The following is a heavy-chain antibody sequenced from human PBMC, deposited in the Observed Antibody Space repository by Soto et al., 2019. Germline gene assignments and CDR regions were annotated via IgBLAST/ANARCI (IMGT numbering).Heavy chain of an antibody. V-gene: IGHV4-34*01. J-gene: IGHJ6*03. Sequence: SETLSLTCAVYGGSFSGYYWSWIRQPPGKGLEWIGEINHSGSTNYNPSLKSRVTISVDTSKNQFSLKLSSVTAADTAVYYCARDGLVREMVEYYYYMDVWGKGTTVTVSS. CDR3: ARDGLVREMVEYYYYMDV. D-gene: IGHD3-10*01. CDR2: INHSGST. CDR1: GGSFSGYY.